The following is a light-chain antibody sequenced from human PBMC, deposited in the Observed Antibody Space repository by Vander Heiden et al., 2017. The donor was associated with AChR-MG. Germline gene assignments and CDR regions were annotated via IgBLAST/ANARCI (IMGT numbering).Light chain of an antibody. J-gene: IGLJ2*01. Sequence: SYELTQPPSVSVSPGQTASITCPGDKLGDKYACWYQQKPGQSPVLGIYQDSKRPSGIPERFSGSNAGNTATLTISGTQAMDEADDYCQAWDSSHVVFGGGTKLTVL. V-gene: IGLV3-1*01. CDR1: KLGDKY. CDR2: QDS. CDR3: QAWDSSHVV.